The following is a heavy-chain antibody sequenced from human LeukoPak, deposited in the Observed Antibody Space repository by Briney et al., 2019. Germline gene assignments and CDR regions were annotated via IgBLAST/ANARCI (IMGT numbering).Heavy chain of an antibody. V-gene: IGHV3-23*01. D-gene: IGHD1-26*01. CDR2: FGSGGGT. J-gene: IGHJ3*02. CDR1: GFSFSTYA. CDR3: ANMWGSPDAFDI. Sequence: GGSLRLSCAASGFSFSTYAMTWVRQAPGKGLEWVSTFGSGGGTYYADSVRGRFTISKDNSKNTLYLQLNSLSAEDTAVYYCANMWGSPDAFDIWGQGTMVTVSS.